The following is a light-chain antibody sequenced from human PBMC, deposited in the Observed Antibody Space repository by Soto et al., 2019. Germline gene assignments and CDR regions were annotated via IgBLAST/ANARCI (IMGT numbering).Light chain of an antibody. CDR2: DVS. CDR1: QSVDNY. Sequence: EIVLPQSPATLSLSQGERATLSCRASQSVDNYLAWYQQKPGQAPRLLIYDVSNRATGTPARFSGGGSGTDFTLSISSREPEDFAVYSCQQHSNRPRFTSGPGTQVYIK. CDR3: QQHSNRPRFT. V-gene: IGKV3-11*01. J-gene: IGKJ3*01.